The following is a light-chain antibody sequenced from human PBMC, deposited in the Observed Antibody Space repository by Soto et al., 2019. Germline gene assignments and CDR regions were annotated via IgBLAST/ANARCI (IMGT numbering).Light chain of an antibody. Sequence: QLVLTQSSSASASLGSSVKLTCTLSSGHSSYIIAWHQQKPGKAPRYLMKLEGSGSYNKGSGVPDRFSGSSSGADRHLTISNLQFEDEADYYCETWDSNTRVFGGGTKVTVL. J-gene: IGLJ2*01. CDR1: SGHSSYI. CDR2: LEGSGSY. V-gene: IGLV4-60*02. CDR3: ETWDSNTRV.